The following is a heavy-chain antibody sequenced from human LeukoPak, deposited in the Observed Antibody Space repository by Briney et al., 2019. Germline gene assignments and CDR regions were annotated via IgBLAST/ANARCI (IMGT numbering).Heavy chain of an antibody. Sequence: PGGSLRLSCAASGFTFSNYDMGWVREAPGKGLEWVSAITGDGSSTYNADSEKGRFTVSRDNSKNTLYLQMNSLRAEDTATYYCAKARIVVVTALDYWGQGTLVIVSS. D-gene: IGHD2-21*02. V-gene: IGHV3-23*01. J-gene: IGHJ4*02. CDR2: ITGDGSST. CDR1: GFTFSNYD. CDR3: AKARIVVVTALDY.